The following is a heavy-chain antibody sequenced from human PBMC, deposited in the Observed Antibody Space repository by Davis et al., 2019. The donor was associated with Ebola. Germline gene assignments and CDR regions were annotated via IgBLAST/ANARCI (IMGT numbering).Heavy chain of an antibody. D-gene: IGHD3-22*01. CDR1: GFTFGDYA. J-gene: IGHJ4*02. V-gene: IGHV3-49*03. Sequence: PGGSLRLSCTASGFTFGDYAMSWFRQAPGTGLEWVGFIRSKAYGGTTEYAASVKGRFTISRDDSKSIAYLQMNSLKTEDTAVYYCTRDLHYYDSSGPLVGYYFDYWGQGTLVTVSS. CDR2: IRSKAYGGTT. CDR3: TRDLHYYDSSGPLVGYYFDY.